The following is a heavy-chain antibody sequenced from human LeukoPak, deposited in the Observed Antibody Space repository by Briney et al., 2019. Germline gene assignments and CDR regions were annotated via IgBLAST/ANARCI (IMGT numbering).Heavy chain of an antibody. CDR2: INHSGST. J-gene: IGHJ4*02. CDR3: ARGGRIVPFDY. D-gene: IGHD2-8*01. CDR1: GGSFSGYY. V-gene: IGHV4-34*01. Sequence: SETLSLTCAVYGGSFSGYYWSWIRRPPGKGLEWIGEINHSGSTNYNPSLKSRVTISVDTSKNQFSLKLSSVTAADTAVYYCARGGRIVPFDYWGQGTLVTVSS.